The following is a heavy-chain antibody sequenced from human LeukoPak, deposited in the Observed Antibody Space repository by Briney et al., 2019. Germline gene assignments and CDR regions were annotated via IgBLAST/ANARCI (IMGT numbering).Heavy chain of an antibody. Sequence: GGSLRLSCAASGFTVSSNYMSWVRQAPGKGLEWVSVIYSGGSTYYADSVKGRFTISRDNSKNTLCLQMNSLRAEDTAVYYCARDSNVDTAMVLDYYGMDVWGQGTTVTVSS. CDR2: IYSGGST. D-gene: IGHD5-18*01. CDR1: GFTVSSNY. V-gene: IGHV3-66*01. J-gene: IGHJ6*02. CDR3: ARDSNVDTAMVLDYYGMDV.